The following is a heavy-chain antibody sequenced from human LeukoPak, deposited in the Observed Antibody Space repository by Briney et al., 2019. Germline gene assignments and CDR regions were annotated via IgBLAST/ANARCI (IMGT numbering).Heavy chain of an antibody. J-gene: IGHJ4*02. D-gene: IGHD1-26*01. CDR3: AKDVGSCIDY. Sequence: AGGSLRLSCAASGFTFSSYGMHWVRQAPGRGLEWVAVISYDGSNKYYADSVKGRFTISRDNSKNTLYLQMNSLRAEDTAVYYCAKDVGSCIDYWGQGTLVTVSS. CDR2: ISYDGSNK. CDR1: GFTFSSYG. V-gene: IGHV3-30*18.